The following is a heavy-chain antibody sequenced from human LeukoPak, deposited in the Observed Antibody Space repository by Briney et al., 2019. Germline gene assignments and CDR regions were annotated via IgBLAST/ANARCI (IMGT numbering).Heavy chain of an antibody. J-gene: IGHJ5*02. CDR2: IYYNGNT. V-gene: IGHV4-59*01. CDR1: GGSISTYY. Sequence: ASETLSLTCTVSGGSISTYYWNWLRQPPGKGLEWVGYIYYNGNTNYNPSLKSRVTISVDTSKNQFSLKLNAVTAADTAVYYCAREIGDGDTNWFDPWGQGTLVTVSS. D-gene: IGHD5-24*01. CDR3: AREIGDGDTNWFDP.